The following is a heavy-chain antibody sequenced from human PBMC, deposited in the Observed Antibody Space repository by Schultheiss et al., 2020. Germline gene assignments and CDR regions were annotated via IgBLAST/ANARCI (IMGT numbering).Heavy chain of an antibody. CDR1: GGSISSSNW. V-gene: IGHV4-4*02. D-gene: IGHD6-19*01. J-gene: IGHJ4*02. CDR2: IYYSGST. Sequence: SETLSLTCAVSGGSISSSNWWSWVRQPPGKGLEWIGYIYYSGSTNYNPSLKSRVTISVDTSKNQFSLKLSSVTAADTAVYYCARHDRGLGIAVAGTWGQGTLVTVSS. CDR3: ARHDRGLGIAVAGT.